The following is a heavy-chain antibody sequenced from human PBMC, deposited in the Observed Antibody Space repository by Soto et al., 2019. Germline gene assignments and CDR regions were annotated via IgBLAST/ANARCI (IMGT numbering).Heavy chain of an antibody. V-gene: IGHV3-20*04. J-gene: IGHJ6*02. CDR3: ARDLGYCSGGSCLYYYYGMDV. CDR1: GFTFDDYG. D-gene: IGHD2-15*01. Sequence: GGSLRLSCAASGFTFDDYGMSWVRQAPGKGLEWVSGINWNGGSTGYADSVKGRFTISRDNAKNSLYLQMNSLRAEDTALYYCARDLGYCSGGSCLYYYYGMDVWGQGTTVTVSS. CDR2: INWNGGST.